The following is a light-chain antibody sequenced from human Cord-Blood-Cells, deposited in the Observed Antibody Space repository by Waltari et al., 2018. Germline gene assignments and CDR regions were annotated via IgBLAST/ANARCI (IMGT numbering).Light chain of an antibody. CDR2: QDS. V-gene: IGLV3-1*01. J-gene: IGLJ2*01. Sequence: SYELTQPPSVSVSPGQTASITCSGDKLGEKYACWYQQKQGQSPVLVIYQDSKWPSGIPARFSGSNSGNTATLTISGTQAMDEADYYCQAWDSSTVVFGGGTKLTVL. CDR3: QAWDSSTVV. CDR1: KLGEKY.